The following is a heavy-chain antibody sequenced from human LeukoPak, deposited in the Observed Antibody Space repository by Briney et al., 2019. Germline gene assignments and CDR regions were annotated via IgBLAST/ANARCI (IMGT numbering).Heavy chain of an antibody. D-gene: IGHD3-22*01. CDR2: INPNSGGT. V-gene: IGHV1-2*02. CDR1: GYTFTGYY. J-gene: IGHJ4*02. CDR3: ARHTSGYYSSFDY. Sequence: ASVKVSCRASGYTFTGYYMHWVRQTPGQGLEWMGWINPNSGGTNSAQKFQGRVTMTRDTSISTAYMELSRLRSDDTAVYYCARHTSGYYSSFDYWGQGTLVTVSS.